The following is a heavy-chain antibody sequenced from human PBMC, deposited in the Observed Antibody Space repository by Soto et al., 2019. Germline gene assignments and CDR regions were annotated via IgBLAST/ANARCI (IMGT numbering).Heavy chain of an antibody. CDR3: ARGGFSTSWLGLLGTGAHGVEIDY. V-gene: IGHV1-18*01. Sequence: QVQLVQSGAEVKKTGASVEVSCKASGYTFISYGISWVRQAPGQGLEWVGWISPYNGKTNYAQKCQGRVTLTTETATSTAYWDLRSLRSDDTAVYYCARGGFSTSWLGLLGTGAHGVEIDYWGQGTLVTVSS. CDR2: ISPYNGKT. D-gene: IGHD6-13*01. J-gene: IGHJ4*02. CDR1: GYTFISYG.